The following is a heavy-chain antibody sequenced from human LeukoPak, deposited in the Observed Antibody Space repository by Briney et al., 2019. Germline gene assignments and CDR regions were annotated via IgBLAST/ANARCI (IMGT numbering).Heavy chain of an antibody. D-gene: IGHD3-22*01. CDR3: ARVGYDSRGYFYYFDY. V-gene: IGHV4-59*01. J-gene: IGHJ4*02. Sequence: PSETLSLTCTVPGGSISSYYWSWVRQPPGKGLGWVGYIYHSGSTNYIPSLKSRVTISVDTSKNQFTLKLSSVTAADTAVYYCARVGYDSRGYFYYFDYWGQGTLVTVSS. CDR1: GGSISSYY. CDR2: IYHSGST.